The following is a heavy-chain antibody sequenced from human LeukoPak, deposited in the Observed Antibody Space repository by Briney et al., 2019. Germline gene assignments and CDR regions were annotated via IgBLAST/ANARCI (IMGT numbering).Heavy chain of an antibody. D-gene: IGHD3-22*01. CDR1: GASISSGNYY. CDR2: INHSGST. Sequence: SETLSLTCTVSGASISSGNYYWGWIRQPPGKGLEWIGEINHSGSTNYNPSLKSRDTISVDTSKNQFSLKLSSVTAADTAVYYCARDNRMYYYESSGYYSGWGQGTLVTVSS. CDR3: ARDNRMYYYESSGYYSG. J-gene: IGHJ4*02. V-gene: IGHV4-39*07.